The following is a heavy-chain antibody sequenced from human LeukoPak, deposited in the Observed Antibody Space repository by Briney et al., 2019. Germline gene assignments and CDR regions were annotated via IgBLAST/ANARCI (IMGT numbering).Heavy chain of an antibody. CDR2: IKQDGSQK. Sequence: AGGSLRLSCAASGFFFSGYWMTWVRQAPGKGLEWVAGIKQDGSQKDYRESVKGRFTISRDNVKNSVYLEMSSLRAADTAVYYCTKLAARGNWFDPWGEGPLVTVSS. CDR3: TKLAARGNWFDP. J-gene: IGHJ5*02. D-gene: IGHD3-16*01. V-gene: IGHV3-7*05. CDR1: GFFFSGYW.